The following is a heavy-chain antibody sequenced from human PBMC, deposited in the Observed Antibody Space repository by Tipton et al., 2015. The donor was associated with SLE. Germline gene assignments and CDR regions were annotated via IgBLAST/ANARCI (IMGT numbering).Heavy chain of an antibody. J-gene: IGHJ3*02. V-gene: IGHV1-46*02. D-gene: IGHD4-11*01. CDR2: INPGGGST. Sequence: QLVQSGAEVKKPGASVKVSCKASGYTFNSYYIHWVRQAPGQGLEWMGIINPGGGSTTYSQKFQGRVTTTRDTSTSTVYMELSSLGSEDTAVYYCARVLQSGDAFDIWGQGTMVTVSS. CDR3: ARVLQSGDAFDI. CDR1: GYTFNSYY.